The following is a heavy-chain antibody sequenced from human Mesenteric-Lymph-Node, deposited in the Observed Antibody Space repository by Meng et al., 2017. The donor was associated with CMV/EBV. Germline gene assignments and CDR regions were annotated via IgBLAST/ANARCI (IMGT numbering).Heavy chain of an antibody. D-gene: IGHD3-10*01. CDR2: INTNTGNP. CDR1: GYTFTSYA. V-gene: IGHV7-4-1*02. J-gene: IGHJ4*02. CDR3: ARGPLWFGESYFDY. Sequence: KASGYTFTSYAMDWVRQAPGQGLEWMGWINTNTGNPTYAQGCTGRFVFSLDTSVSTAYLQISSLKAEDTAVYYCARGPLWFGESYFDYWGQGTLVTVSS.